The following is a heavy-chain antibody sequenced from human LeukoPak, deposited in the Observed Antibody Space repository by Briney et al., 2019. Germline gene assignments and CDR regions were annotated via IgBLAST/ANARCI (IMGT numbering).Heavy chain of an antibody. CDR2: IYYSGST. Sequence: SETLSLTCAVYGGSFSGYYWSWIRQPPGKGLEWIGSIYYSGSTYYNPSLKSRVTISVDTSKNQFSLKLSSVTAADTAVYYCASCNGSYYYYYYYMDVWGKGTTVTVSS. CDR1: GGSFSGYY. CDR3: ASCNGSYYYYYYYMDV. J-gene: IGHJ6*03. V-gene: IGHV4-34*01. D-gene: IGHD2-8*01.